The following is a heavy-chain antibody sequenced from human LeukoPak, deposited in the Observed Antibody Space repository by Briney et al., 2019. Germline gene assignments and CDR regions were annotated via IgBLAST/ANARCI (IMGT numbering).Heavy chain of an antibody. V-gene: IGHV3-23*01. CDR1: GFTFSSYA. CDR2: ISGSGGST. CDR3: AKGGLPRNYGMDV. J-gene: IGHJ6*02. D-gene: IGHD3-16*01. Sequence: PGGFLRLSCAASGFTFSSYAMSWVRQAPGKGLEWVSAISGSGGSTYYADSVKGRFTISRDNSKNTLYLQMNSLRAEDTAVYYCAKGGLPRNYGMDVWGQGTTVTVSS.